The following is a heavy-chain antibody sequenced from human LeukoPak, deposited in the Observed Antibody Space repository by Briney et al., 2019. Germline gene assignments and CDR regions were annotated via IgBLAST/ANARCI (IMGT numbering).Heavy chain of an antibody. Sequence: PSETLSLTCSVSGGSISSYYWSWIRQTPGKGLEWFGYVYYSGSTNYNPSFKSRVTISVDTSKNQFSLKLTSVTAADTAIYYCARDVGHSGSAVYYFDHWGQGTLVTVSS. CDR2: VYYSGST. D-gene: IGHD5-12*01. J-gene: IGHJ4*02. CDR3: ARDVGHSGSAVYYFDH. CDR1: GGSISSYY. V-gene: IGHV4-59*01.